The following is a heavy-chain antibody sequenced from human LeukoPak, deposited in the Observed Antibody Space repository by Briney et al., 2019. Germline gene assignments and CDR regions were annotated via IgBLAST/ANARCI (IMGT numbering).Heavy chain of an antibody. CDR3: ARDRYYASGGYWVTLDY. D-gene: IGHD3-10*01. J-gene: IGHJ4*02. CDR1: GGXISSGDYY. V-gene: IGHV4-30-4*01. Sequence: PSQTLSLTCTVSGGXISSGDYYWSWIRQPPGKGLEWIGYIYYSGSTYYNPSLKSRVIISVDTSKNQFSLKLSSVTAADTAVYYCARDRYYASGGYWVTLDYWGQGTLVTVSS. CDR2: IYYSGST.